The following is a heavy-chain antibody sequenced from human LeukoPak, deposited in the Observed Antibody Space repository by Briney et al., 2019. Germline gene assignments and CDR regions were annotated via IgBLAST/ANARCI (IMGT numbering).Heavy chain of an antibody. D-gene: IGHD6-13*01. CDR1: GFTFSSYS. Sequence: GGSLRLSCAASGFTFSSYSMNWVRQAPGKGLEWVSYISSSSSTIYYADSVKGRFTISRDNAKNSLYLQMNSLRAEDTAVYYCARGGIAAADPFDYWGQGTLVTVSS. V-gene: IGHV3-48*01. CDR3: ARGGIAAADPFDY. CDR2: ISSSSSTI. J-gene: IGHJ4*02.